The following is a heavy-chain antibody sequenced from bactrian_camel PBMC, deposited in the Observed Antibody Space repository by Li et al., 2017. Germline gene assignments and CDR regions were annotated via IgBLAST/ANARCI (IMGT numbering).Heavy chain of an antibody. J-gene: IGHJ7*01. CDR1: GFAFSTYY. D-gene: IGHD2*01. V-gene: IGHV3S5*01. CDR2: MNSVGSAT. Sequence: QVQLVESGGGLVQPGGSLRLSCAASGFAFSTYYMAWVRQAPGKGLEWVSGMNSVGSATFYADSVKGRFTISRDNDKNVVYLQMNDLKLGHGPVLLCPWLLLRHGVRGQRNPGHR.